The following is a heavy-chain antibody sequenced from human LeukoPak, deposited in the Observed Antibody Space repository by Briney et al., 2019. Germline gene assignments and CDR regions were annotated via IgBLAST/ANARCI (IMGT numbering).Heavy chain of an antibody. Sequence: PGGSLRLSCAASGFTFSSYAMSWVRQAPGKGLEWVSVIYSGGSTYYADSVEGRFTISRDNSKNTLYLQMNSLRAEDTAVYYCASRGPYGDYVIWGQGTMVTVSS. J-gene: IGHJ3*02. D-gene: IGHD4-17*01. CDR3: ASRGPYGDYVI. CDR2: IYSGGST. V-gene: IGHV3-53*01. CDR1: GFTFSSYA.